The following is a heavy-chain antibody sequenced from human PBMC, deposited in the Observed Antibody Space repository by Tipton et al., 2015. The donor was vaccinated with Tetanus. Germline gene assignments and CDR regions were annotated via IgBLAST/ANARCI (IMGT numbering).Heavy chain of an antibody. D-gene: IGHD5-12*01. CDR3: VRGRGLGAYSFGFGH. J-gene: IGHJ4*02. V-gene: IGHV4-30-2*01. Sequence: TLSLTCTVSGGLITTGGYSWGWIRQLPGQGLEWLGYIYQTDSTYYNPSVRSRLTLSLQRSKNQGSLKLISVTAADTAVYFCVRGRGLGAYSFGFGHWGQGVLVTVSS. CDR2: IYQTDST. CDR1: GGLITTGGYS.